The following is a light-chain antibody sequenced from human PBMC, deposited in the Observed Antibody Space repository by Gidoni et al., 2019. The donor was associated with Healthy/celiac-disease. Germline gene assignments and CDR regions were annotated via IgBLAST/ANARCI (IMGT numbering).Light chain of an antibody. V-gene: IGKV1-39*01. CDR1: QSISSY. CDR3: QQGYSTPPET. CDR2: AAS. Sequence: DIQLTQSPSSLSASVGDRVTITCPASQSISSYLKWYQQKPGKAPKLLIYAASSLQSGVPSRFSGSGAGTDFTLTISSLQPEDFATYYCQQGYSTPPETFXGXTKVEIK. J-gene: IGKJ4*01.